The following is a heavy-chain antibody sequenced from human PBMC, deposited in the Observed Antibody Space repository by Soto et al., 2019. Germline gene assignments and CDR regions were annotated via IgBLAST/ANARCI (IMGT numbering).Heavy chain of an antibody. D-gene: IGHD3-3*01. CDR2: MNPNSGNT. V-gene: IGHV1-8*01. J-gene: IGHJ5*02. Sequence: ASVKVSCKASGYTFTSYDINWVRQATGQGLEWMGWMNPNSGNTGYAQKFLGRVTMTRNTSISTAYMELSSLRSEDTAVYYCARGLNRWDDFWSGLTWGQGTLVTVSS. CDR3: ARGLNRWDDFWSGLT. CDR1: GYTFTSYD.